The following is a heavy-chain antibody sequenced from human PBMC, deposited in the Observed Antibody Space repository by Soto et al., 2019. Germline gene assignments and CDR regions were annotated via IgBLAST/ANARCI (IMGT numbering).Heavy chain of an antibody. D-gene: IGHD2-2*01. CDR1: GFTFNTFG. CDR2: ISYDGSDK. CDR3: AKSPNFYCSSYHCYKYYFDY. V-gene: IGHV3-30*18. Sequence: GGSLRLSCAASGFTFNTFGMHWVRQAPGKGLEWVAVISYDGSDKYYSDSVRGRFTISRDNSMNTLYLQMNSLRTEDTAVYYCAKSPNFYCSSYHCYKYYFDYWGQGTLVTVSS. J-gene: IGHJ4*02.